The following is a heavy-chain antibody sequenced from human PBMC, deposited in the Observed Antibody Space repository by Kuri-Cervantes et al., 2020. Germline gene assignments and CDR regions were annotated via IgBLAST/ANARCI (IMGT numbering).Heavy chain of an antibody. D-gene: IGHD3-9*01. Sequence: GESLKISCAASGFTFSSYWMSWVRQAPGKGLEWVANIKQDGSEKYYVDSVKGRFTISGDNSKNTLYLQMNSLKTEDTAVYYCTTDVDWLYYYYYGMDVWGQGTTVTVSS. J-gene: IGHJ6*02. CDR3: TTDVDWLYYYYYGMDV. CDR1: GFTFSSYW. CDR2: IKQDGSEK. V-gene: IGHV3-7*03.